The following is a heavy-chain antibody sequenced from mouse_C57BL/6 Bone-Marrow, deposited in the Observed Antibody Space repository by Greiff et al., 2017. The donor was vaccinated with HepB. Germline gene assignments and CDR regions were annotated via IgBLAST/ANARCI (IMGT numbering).Heavy chain of an antibody. CDR1: GYTFTSYW. Sequence: QVQLKQSGAELVKPGASVKLSCKASGYTFTSYWMHWVKQRPGQGLEWIGMIHPNSGSTNYNEKFKSKATLTVDKSSSTAYMQLSSLTSEDSAVYYCARGGIYYGFFDYWGQGTTLTVSS. J-gene: IGHJ2*01. D-gene: IGHD2-2*01. CDR3: ARGGIYYGFFDY. CDR2: IHPNSGST. V-gene: IGHV1-64*01.